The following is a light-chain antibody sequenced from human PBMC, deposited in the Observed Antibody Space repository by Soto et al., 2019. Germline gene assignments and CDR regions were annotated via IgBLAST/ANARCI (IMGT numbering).Light chain of an antibody. J-gene: IGLJ2*01. CDR1: SSNIGSNT. CDR3: AAWDDSLNGVL. Sequence: QSVLTQPPSASTTPGQRVTISCSGSSSNIGSNTVNWYQQLPGTAPKLLIYNNNQRPSGVPDRISGSKSATSASLAISGLQSEDEADYYCAAWDDSLNGVLFGGGTKVTVL. CDR2: NNN. V-gene: IGLV1-44*01.